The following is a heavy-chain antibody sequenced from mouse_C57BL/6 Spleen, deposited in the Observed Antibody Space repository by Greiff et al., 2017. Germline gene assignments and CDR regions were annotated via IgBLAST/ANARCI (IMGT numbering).Heavy chain of an antibody. J-gene: IGHJ4*01. CDR1: GFNIKDYY. CDR2: IDPEDGET. D-gene: IGHD1-1*01. V-gene: IGHV14-2*01. CDR3: ARSGYYGSSRYYAMDY. Sequence: VQLQQSGAELVKPGASVKLSCTASGFNIKDYYMHWVKQRTEQGLEWIGRIDPEDGETKYAPKFPGKATITADTSSNTAYLQLSSLTSEDTAVYYCARSGYYGSSRYYAMDYWGQGTSVTVSS.